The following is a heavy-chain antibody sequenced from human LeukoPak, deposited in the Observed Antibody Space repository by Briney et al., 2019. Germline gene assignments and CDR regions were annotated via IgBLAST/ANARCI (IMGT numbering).Heavy chain of an antibody. CDR3: ARLGYCTITSCYANFDF. V-gene: IGHV5-51*01. CDR2: IYPGDSNT. CDR1: GYSLTNHW. Sequence: GESLKISCKGSGYSLTNHWIGWVRQMPGKGLEWMGIIYPGDSNTRYSPSFQGQVTISADESISTAYLQWSSLKASDTAMYYCARLGYCTITSCYANFDFWGQGTLVTVSS. D-gene: IGHD2-2*01. J-gene: IGHJ4*02.